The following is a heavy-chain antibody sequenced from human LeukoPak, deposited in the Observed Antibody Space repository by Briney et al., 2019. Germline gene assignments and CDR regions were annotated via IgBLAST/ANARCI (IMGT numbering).Heavy chain of an antibody. Sequence: GRSLRLSCAASGFTFDDYAMHWVRQAPGKGLEWVSGISWNSGSIGYADSVKGRFTISRDNAKNSLYLQMNSLRAEDTAVYYCAKDRGYSDYQPWGQGTLVTVSS. CDR3: AKDRGYSDYQP. CDR2: ISWNSGSI. J-gene: IGHJ5*02. V-gene: IGHV3-9*01. D-gene: IGHD5-12*01. CDR1: GFTFDDYA.